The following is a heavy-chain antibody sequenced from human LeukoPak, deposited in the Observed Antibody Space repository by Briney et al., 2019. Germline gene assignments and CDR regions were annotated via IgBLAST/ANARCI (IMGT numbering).Heavy chain of an antibody. CDR2: CKSNADGGTS. D-gene: IGHD3-16*01. V-gene: IGHV3-15*01. CDR1: GFSFSEVW. J-gene: IGHJ4*02. Sequence: GGSLRLSCTASGFSFSEVWTSWVRQAPGKGLEGVGRCKSNADGGTSDYAAPGQGRFTISRGDSKKTLFLQMTSLEVEDTAVYFCTAGGGGTYSSDFWGQGTLVTVAS. CDR3: TAGGGGTYSSDF.